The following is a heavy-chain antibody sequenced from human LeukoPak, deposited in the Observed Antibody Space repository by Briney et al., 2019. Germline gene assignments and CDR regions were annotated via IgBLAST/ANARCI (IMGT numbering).Heavy chain of an antibody. D-gene: IGHD5-12*01. CDR2: IIPIFGTA. CDR3: ASSTWITKTRAFDY. Sequence: SVKVSCKASGGTFSSYAISWVRQAPGQGLEWMGGIIPIFGTANYAQKFQGRVTITADESTSTAYMELSSLRSEDTAVYYCASSTWITKTRAFDYWGQGTLVTVSS. V-gene: IGHV1-69*13. J-gene: IGHJ4*02. CDR1: GGTFSSYA.